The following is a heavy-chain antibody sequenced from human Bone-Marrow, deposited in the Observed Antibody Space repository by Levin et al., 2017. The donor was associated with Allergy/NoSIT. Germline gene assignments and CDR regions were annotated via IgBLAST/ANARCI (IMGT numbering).Heavy chain of an antibody. D-gene: IGHD6-13*01. J-gene: IGHJ4*02. Sequence: GESLKISCAASGFTFSSYAMHWVRQAPGKGLEWVAVISYDGSNKYYADSVKGRFTISRDNSKNTLYLQMNSLRAEDTAVYYCARAAAAGTIDYWGQGTLVTVSS. V-gene: IGHV3-30*04. CDR3: ARAAAAGTIDY. CDR1: GFTFSSYA. CDR2: ISYDGSNK.